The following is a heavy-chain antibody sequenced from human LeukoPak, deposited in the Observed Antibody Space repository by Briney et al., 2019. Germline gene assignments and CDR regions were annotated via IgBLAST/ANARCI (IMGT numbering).Heavy chain of an antibody. CDR3: ARDRYSSSSGRYNWFDP. Sequence: SVKVSCKASGGTFSSYAISWVRQAPGQGSEWMGGTIPIFGTANYAQKFQGRVTITTDESTSTAYMELSSLRSEDTAVYYCARDRYSSSSGRYNWFDPWGQGTLVTVSS. CDR1: GGTFSSYA. CDR2: TIPIFGTA. D-gene: IGHD6-6*01. J-gene: IGHJ5*02. V-gene: IGHV1-69*05.